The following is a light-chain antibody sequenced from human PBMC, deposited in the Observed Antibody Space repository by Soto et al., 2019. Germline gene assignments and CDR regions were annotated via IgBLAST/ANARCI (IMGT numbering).Light chain of an antibody. CDR1: QSVSSS. V-gene: IGKV3-15*01. J-gene: IGKJ4*01. CDR2: GAS. CDR3: QQYNNWPLT. Sequence: EIVMTQSPATLSASPGERATLSCWASQSVSSSCAWYQQKPGQAPRLLIYGASTRATGIPARFSGSGSGTEFTLTISSLQSEDFAVYYCQQYNNWPLTFGGGTKVEI.